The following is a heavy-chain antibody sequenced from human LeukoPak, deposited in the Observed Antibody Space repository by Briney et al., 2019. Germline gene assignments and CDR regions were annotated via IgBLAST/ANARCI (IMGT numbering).Heavy chain of an antibody. V-gene: IGHV4-34*01. CDR1: GGSFSGYY. D-gene: IGHD3-22*01. CDR3: ARVVEGSDSSGYYLPY. J-gene: IGHJ4*02. CDR2: ITHSGST. Sequence: SETLSLTCAVYGGSFSGYYWNWIRQPPGKGLEWVGEITHSGSTNYSPSLKSRVTMSVDTSKNQFSLKLSSVTAADTAVYYCARVVEGSDSSGYYLPYWGQGTLVTVSS.